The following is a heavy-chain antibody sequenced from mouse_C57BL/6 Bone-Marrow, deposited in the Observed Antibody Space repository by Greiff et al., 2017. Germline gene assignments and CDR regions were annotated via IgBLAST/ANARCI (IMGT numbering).Heavy chain of an antibody. V-gene: IGHV14-4*01. D-gene: IGHD2-3*01. Sequence: VQLQQSGAELVRPGASVKLSCTASGFNIKDDYMHWVKQRPEQGLEWIGWIDPENGDTEYASKFQGKATITADTSSNTAYLQLSSLTSEDTAVYFCTIPLYDGYYTCAYWGEGGLVTVS. J-gene: IGHJ3*01. CDR3: TIPLYDGYYTCAY. CDR2: IDPENGDT. CDR1: GFNIKDDY.